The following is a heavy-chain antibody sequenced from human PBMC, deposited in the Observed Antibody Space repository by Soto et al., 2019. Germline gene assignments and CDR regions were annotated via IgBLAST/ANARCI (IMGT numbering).Heavy chain of an antibody. V-gene: IGHV1-2*02. D-gene: IGHD2-2*02. CDR1: GYTFSCYH. Sequence: XSVKVSCKASGYTFSCYHMHWVRQAPGQGLEWMGWINVYNGETNIAQKFQGRVAMTRDTSITTAYVELSRLRFDDTAVYFCAREGATRRPSRPAIGWLEYWGQGTLVTVSS. J-gene: IGHJ4*02. CDR2: INVYNGET. CDR3: AREGATRRPSRPAIGWLEY.